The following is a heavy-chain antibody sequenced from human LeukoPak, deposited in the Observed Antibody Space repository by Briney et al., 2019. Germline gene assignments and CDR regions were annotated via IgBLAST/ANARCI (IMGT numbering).Heavy chain of an antibody. CDR3: AILGDGRIGMGLLGSFDY. D-gene: IGHD2/OR15-2a*01. V-gene: IGHV1-69*13. CDR2: IFPVFGTP. Sequence: ASGKVSCKASGGSFRNSAFVWVRQAPGQGLDWMGGIFPVFGTPNYADNFQDRVTISADESTNTAYLDLSSLRSEDTAVYFCAILGDGRIGMGLLGSFDYWGQGTLVIASP. J-gene: IGHJ4*02. CDR1: GGSFRNSA.